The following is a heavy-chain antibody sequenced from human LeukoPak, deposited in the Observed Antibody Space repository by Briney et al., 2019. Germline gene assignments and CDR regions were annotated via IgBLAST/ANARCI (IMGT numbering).Heavy chain of an antibody. J-gene: IGHJ4*02. D-gene: IGHD3-22*01. V-gene: IGHV3-21*01. CDR1: GFTFISYS. CDR3: ARDMENYNDSSAIDY. Sequence: PGGSLRHSCADSGFTFISYSMNWVPEAPGKGLERVSSISSSSSYIYYADSVKGRFTISRDNAKNSLYLQMNSLRAEDTAVYYCARDMENYNDSSAIDYWGQGTLVTVSS. CDR2: ISSSSSYI.